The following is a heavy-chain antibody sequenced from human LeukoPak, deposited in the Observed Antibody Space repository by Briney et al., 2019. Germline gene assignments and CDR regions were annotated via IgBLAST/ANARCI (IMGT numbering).Heavy chain of an antibody. CDR3: ARGRRVSSGSWEDPTNYYYYYYMDV. V-gene: IGHV1-69*06. CDR1: GGTFSSCA. J-gene: IGHJ6*03. Sequence: GASVKVSCKASGGTFSSCAISWVRQAPGQGLEWMGGIIPIFGTANYAQKFQGRVTITADKSTSTAYMELSSLRSEDTAVYYCARGRRVSSGSWEDPTNYYYYYYMDVWGKGTTVTISS. CDR2: IIPIFGTA. D-gene: IGHD6-13*01.